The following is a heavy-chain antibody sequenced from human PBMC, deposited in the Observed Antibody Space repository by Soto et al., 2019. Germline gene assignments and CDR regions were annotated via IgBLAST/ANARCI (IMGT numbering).Heavy chain of an antibody. CDR1: GYTFTSYG. CDR2: ISAYNGNT. Sequence: QVQLVQSGAEVKKPGASVKVSCKASGYTFTSYGISWVRQAPGQGLEWMGWISAYNGNTNYAQKLQGRVTMTTDTSASTAYVELRSPRSDDTAMYYCAREQSYQLLTRVGLDYWGQGTLVTVSS. J-gene: IGHJ4*02. D-gene: IGHD2-2*01. V-gene: IGHV1-18*01. CDR3: AREQSYQLLTRVGLDY.